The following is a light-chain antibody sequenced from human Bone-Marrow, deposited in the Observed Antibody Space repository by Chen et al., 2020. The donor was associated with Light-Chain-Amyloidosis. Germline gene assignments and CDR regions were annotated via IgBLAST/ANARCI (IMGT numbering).Light chain of an antibody. J-gene: IGLJ3*02. Sequence: SYVLTQPSSVSVAPGQTATIACGGNNIGATSVHWYQQTPGQAPRLVVYDDSDRPSGIPERLSGSSSGNAATLTISRVEAVDGADYYCQVWYRRSDLPVFGGGTELTVL. CDR3: QVWYRRSDLPV. V-gene: IGLV3-21*02. CDR1: NIGATS. CDR2: DDS.